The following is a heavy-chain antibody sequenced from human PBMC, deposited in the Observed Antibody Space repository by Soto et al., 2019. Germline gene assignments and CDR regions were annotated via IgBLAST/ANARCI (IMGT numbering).Heavy chain of an antibody. Sequence: SETLSLTCSVSGGSISGSYWSWIRQSPGKGLGWLGYVYYTGSTNYSPSLRSRVSISVDTSKNEFSLRLSSVTAADTAVYFCARSVAVPGAHIDYWGQGTQVTVSS. CDR1: GGSISGSY. J-gene: IGHJ4*02. CDR2: VYYTGST. D-gene: IGHD6-19*01. CDR3: ARSVAVPGAHIDY. V-gene: IGHV4-59*01.